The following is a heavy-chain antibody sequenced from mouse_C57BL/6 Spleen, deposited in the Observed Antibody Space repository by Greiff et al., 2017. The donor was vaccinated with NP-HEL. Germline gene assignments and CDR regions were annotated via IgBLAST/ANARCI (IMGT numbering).Heavy chain of an antibody. CDR2: INPSNGGT. Sequence: VQLQQPGTELVKPGASVKLSCKASGYTFTSYWMHWVKQRPGQGLEWIGNINPSNGGTNYNEKFKSKATLTVDKSSSTAYMQLSSLTSEDSSVYYCARCYYSSRGLRAMDYWGQGTSVTVSS. CDR1: GYTFTSYW. J-gene: IGHJ4*01. CDR3: ARCYYSSRGLRAMDY. V-gene: IGHV1-53*01. D-gene: IGHD1-1*01.